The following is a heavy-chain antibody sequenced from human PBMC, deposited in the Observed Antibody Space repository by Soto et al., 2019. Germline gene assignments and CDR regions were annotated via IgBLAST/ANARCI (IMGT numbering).Heavy chain of an antibody. CDR3: ARSPYSAVRAFDI. CDR2: TYYTSKWYN. D-gene: IGHD4-4*01. J-gene: IGHJ3*02. V-gene: IGHV6-1*01. CDR1: GDRVSSNSSA. Sequence: PSQTLSLTCAISGDRVSSNSSAWNWIRQSTSRGLEWLGRTYYTSKWYNDYAVSVKSRITINPDTSKNQFSLQLNSVTPEDSAVYYCARSPYSAVRAFDIWGQGTMVTVS.